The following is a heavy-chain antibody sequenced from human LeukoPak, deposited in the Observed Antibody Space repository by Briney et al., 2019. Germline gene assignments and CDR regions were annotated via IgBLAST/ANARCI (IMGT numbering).Heavy chain of an antibody. CDR2: FDPEDGET. Sequence: ASVKVSCKVSGYTLTELSMHWVRQAPGKGLEWMGGFDPEDGETIYAQKFQGRVTMTEDTSTDAAYMELSSLRSEDTAVYYCASTTGYYDSSGYYQFDYWGQGTLVTVSS. D-gene: IGHD3-22*01. V-gene: IGHV1-24*01. CDR1: GYTLTELS. J-gene: IGHJ4*02. CDR3: ASTTGYYDSSGYYQFDY.